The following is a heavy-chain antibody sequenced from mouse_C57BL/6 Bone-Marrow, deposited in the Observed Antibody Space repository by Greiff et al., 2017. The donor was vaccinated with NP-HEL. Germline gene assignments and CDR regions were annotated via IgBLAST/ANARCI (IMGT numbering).Heavy chain of an antibody. D-gene: IGHD4-1*01. CDR1: GYTFTDYE. J-gene: IGHJ4*01. CDR2: IDPETGGT. Sequence: VKLQESGAELVRPGASVTLSCKASGYTFTDYEMHWVKQTPVHGLEWIGAIDPETGGTAYNQKFKGKAILTADKSSSTAYMELRSLTSEDSAVYYCTRANWDPYYYAMDYWGQGTSVTVSS. V-gene: IGHV1-15*01. CDR3: TRANWDPYYYAMDY.